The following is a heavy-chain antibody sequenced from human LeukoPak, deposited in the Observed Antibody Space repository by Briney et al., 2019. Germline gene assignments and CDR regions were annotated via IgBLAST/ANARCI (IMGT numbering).Heavy chain of an antibody. CDR2: IIPIFGTA. V-gene: IGHV1-69*06. CDR3: ARVGLPTPNPMDV. J-gene: IGHJ6*03. CDR1: GGTFSSYA. Sequence: APVKVSCKASGGTFSSYAISWVRQAPGQGLEWMGGIIPIFGTANYAQKFQGRVTITPDKSTSTPYMELSSLRSENTAVYYCARVGLPTPNPMDVWRKGTTVTVSS. D-gene: IGHD5/OR15-5a*01.